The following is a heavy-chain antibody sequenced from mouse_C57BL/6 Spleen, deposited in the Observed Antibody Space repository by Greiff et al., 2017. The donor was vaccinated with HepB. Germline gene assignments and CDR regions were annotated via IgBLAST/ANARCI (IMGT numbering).Heavy chain of an antibody. J-gene: IGHJ3*01. V-gene: IGHV3-6*01. D-gene: IGHD2-3*01. CDR1: GYSITSGYY. CDR2: ISYDGSN. CDR3: ARENYDGYDGFAY. Sequence: EVKLQESGPGLVKPSQSLSLTCSVTGYSITSGYYWNWIRQFPGNKLEWMGYISYDGSNNYNPSLKNRLSITRDTSKNQFFLKLNSVTTEDTATYYCARENYDGYDGFAYWGQGMLVTVSA.